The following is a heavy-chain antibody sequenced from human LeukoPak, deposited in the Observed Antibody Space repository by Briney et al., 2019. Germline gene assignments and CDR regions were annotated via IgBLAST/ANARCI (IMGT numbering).Heavy chain of an antibody. D-gene: IGHD4-17*01. CDR2: INPNSGGT. CDR1: GYTFTGYY. V-gene: IGHV1-2*02. J-gene: IGHJ4*02. CDR3: ARGAYGAKPEDPDY. Sequence: GASVKVSCKASGYTFTGYYMHWVRQAPGQGLEWMGWINPNSGGTHYAQKFQGKVTITRDTSISTAYTELSRLRSDDTAVYYCARGAYGAKPEDPDYWGQGTLVTVSS.